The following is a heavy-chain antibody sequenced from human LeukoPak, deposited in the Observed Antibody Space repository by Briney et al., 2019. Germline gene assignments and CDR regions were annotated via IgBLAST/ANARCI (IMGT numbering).Heavy chain of an antibody. CDR3: ARDYCRDTSCQDGLFDY. J-gene: IGHJ4*02. CDR2: IDTFKGNT. CDR1: GYTFINYG. V-gene: IGHV1-18*01. Sequence: ASVKVSCKASGYTFINYGISGVRQAPGEGLQWLGWIDTFKGNTTYVQRLQGRVTMTMDTSTSTAYMELRSLRSDDTAVYYCARDYCRDTSCQDGLFDYWGQGTLVTVSS. D-gene: IGHD2-2*01.